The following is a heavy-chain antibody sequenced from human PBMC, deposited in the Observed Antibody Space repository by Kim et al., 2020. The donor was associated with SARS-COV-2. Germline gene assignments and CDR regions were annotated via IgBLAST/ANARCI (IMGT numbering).Heavy chain of an antibody. Sequence: GGSLRLSCAASGFSFDNYGMNWVRQVPGKGLEWVSGINWNGGSSAYADSVKGRYTISRDNAKNSVYLQMNSLRVEDTALYYCARARHSGSWYLPFDPWGQGTLVTVSS. CDR1: GFSFDNYG. V-gene: IGHV3-20*04. CDR3: ARARHSGSWYLPFDP. CDR2: INWNGGSS. J-gene: IGHJ5*02. D-gene: IGHD5-12*01.